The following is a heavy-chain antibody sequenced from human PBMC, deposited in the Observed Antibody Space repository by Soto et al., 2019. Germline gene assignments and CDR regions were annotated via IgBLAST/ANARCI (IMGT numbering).Heavy chain of an antibody. D-gene: IGHD7-27*01. CDR2: ISHEGSRK. CDR3: ATERGPLGNYGMDV. CDR1: GFTFSTYG. V-gene: IGHV3-30*03. Sequence: QVKLVESGGGVVQPGRSLRLSCAASGFTFSTYGMHWVRQAPGKGLDWVAVISHEGSRKYYGDSVKGRFTISRDNSKKTLYLQMNSLRPEDTAVYYCATERGPLGNYGMDVWGQGATVTVSS. J-gene: IGHJ6*02.